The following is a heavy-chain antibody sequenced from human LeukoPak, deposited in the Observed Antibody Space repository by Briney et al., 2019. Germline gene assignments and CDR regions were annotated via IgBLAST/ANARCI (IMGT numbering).Heavy chain of an antibody. CDR2: ISAYNGNT. D-gene: IGHD3-22*01. V-gene: IGHV1-18*01. CDR1: GYTFTSYG. Sequence: ASVKVSCKASGYTFTSYGISWVRQAPGQGLEWMGWISAYNGNTNYAQKLQGRVTMTTDTSTSTAYMELRSLRSDDTAVYYCARDWHSSGYSRGSVYFDYWGQGTLVTVSS. CDR3: ARDWHSSGYSRGSVYFDY. J-gene: IGHJ4*02.